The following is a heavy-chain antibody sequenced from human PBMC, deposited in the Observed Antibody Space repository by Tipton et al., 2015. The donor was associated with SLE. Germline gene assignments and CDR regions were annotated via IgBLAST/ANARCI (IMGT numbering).Heavy chain of an antibody. Sequence: LRLSCVASGFTFSSYAVHWVRQPPGKGLEWIGEIYHSGTTNYNPSLKSRLTISVDKSKNQFSLRLHSVTAADTAVYYCARGDVTMLRGGRIYFDYWGQGTLVTVSS. J-gene: IGHJ4*02. CDR2: IYHSGTT. D-gene: IGHD3-10*01. CDR1: GFTFSSYA. CDR3: ARGDVTMLRGGRIYFDY. V-gene: IGHV4/OR15-8*01.